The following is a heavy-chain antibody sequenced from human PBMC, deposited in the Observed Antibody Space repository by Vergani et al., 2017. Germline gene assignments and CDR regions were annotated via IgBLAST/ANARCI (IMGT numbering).Heavy chain of an antibody. CDR1: GGTFSSYA. D-gene: IGHD3-3*02. CDR3: ASGIAHFWSGYSRDLDY. CDR2: IIPIFGTA. J-gene: IGHJ4*02. Sequence: QVQLVQSGAEVKKPGSSVKVSCKASGGTFSSYAISWVRQAPGQGLEWMGGIIPIFGTANYAQKFQGRVTITADEATSTAYMELSSLRSEDTAVYYYASGIAHFWSGYSRDLDYWGQGTLVTVSS. V-gene: IGHV1-69*01.